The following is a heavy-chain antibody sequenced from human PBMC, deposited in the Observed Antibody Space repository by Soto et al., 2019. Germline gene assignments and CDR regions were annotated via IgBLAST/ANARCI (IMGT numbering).Heavy chain of an antibody. Sequence: SETLSLTCSVSGGSISSSGYYWGWIRQPPGKGLEWIGSIYYSGSTYYNPSLKSRVTISVDTSKNQFSLKLSSVTAADTAVYYCARLGAVAGTFDYRGQGTLVTVSS. CDR1: GGSISSSGYY. CDR2: IYYSGST. CDR3: ARLGAVAGTFDY. J-gene: IGHJ4*02. V-gene: IGHV4-39*01. D-gene: IGHD6-19*01.